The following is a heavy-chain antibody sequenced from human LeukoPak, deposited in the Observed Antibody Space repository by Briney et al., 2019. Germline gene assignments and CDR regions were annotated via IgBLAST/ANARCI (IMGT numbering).Heavy chain of an antibody. CDR2: INTYNGNT. CDR3: ARDQLWILLDY. CDR1: GYTFTNYG. V-gene: IGHV1-18*01. D-gene: IGHD5-18*01. J-gene: IGHJ4*02. Sequence: ASVKVSCKASGYTFTNYGISWVRQAPGQGLEWMGWINTYNGNTNYAQKFQGRVTMTTDTSTSTVYLELRSLRSDDTAIYYCARDQLWILLDYWGQGTLVTVSS.